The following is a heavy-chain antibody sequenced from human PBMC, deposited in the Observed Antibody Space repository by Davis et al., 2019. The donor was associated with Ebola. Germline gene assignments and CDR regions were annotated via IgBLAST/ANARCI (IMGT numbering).Heavy chain of an antibody. Sequence: GGSLRLSCAASGFTFSSYSMNWVRQAPGKGLEWVAVISYDGSNKYYADSVKGRFTISRDNSKNSLYLQMNSLRAEDTAVYYCARSSRSYCTNGVCYPYYFDYWGQGTLVTVSS. V-gene: IGHV3-30*03. J-gene: IGHJ4*02. CDR3: ARSSRSYCTNGVCYPYYFDY. D-gene: IGHD2-8*01. CDR2: ISYDGSNK. CDR1: GFTFSSYS.